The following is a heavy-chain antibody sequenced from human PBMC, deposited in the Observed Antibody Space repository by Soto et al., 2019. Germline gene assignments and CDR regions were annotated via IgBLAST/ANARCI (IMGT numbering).Heavy chain of an antibody. Sequence: QVHLVQSGAEVKKPGASVKVSCKGSGYGFTTYGITWVRQAPGQGLEWMAWISAHNGNTNYAQKLQGRVTVTRDTSKSTAYMELRSLRSDDTAVYYCARGRYRDYWGQGALVTVSS. V-gene: IGHV1-18*01. CDR1: GYGFTTYG. J-gene: IGHJ4*02. D-gene: IGHD1-1*01. CDR2: ISAHNGNT. CDR3: ARGRYRDY.